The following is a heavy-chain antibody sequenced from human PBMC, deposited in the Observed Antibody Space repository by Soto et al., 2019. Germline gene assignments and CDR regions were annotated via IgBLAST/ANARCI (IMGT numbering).Heavy chain of an antibody. J-gene: IGHJ6*02. D-gene: IGHD6-6*01. Sequence: XSVKVSCKASGYPFTSYGVGWVRQAPGQGLEWMGWISAYNGNTNYAQKLQGRVTMTTDTSTSTAYMELRSLRSDDTAVYYCARDLQQLVPRNAMYYYYGMDVWGQRTTVTVSS. CDR3: ARDLQQLVPRNAMYYYYGMDV. V-gene: IGHV1-18*01. CDR2: ISAYNGNT. CDR1: GYPFTSYG.